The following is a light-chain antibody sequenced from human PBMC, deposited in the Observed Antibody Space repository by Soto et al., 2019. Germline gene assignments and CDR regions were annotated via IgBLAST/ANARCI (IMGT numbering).Light chain of an antibody. J-gene: IGLJ1*01. CDR2: SDN. V-gene: IGLV1-47*02. CDR1: SSNIGSSF. Sequence: QSVLTQPPSASGTPGQRLTISCSGSSSNIGSSFVYWYQQLPGTAPKLLIYSDNQRPSGVPDRFSGSKSGTSASLAISGLRSEDEADYYCAAWDDSLSGRYVFGTGTKLTVL. CDR3: AAWDDSLSGRYV.